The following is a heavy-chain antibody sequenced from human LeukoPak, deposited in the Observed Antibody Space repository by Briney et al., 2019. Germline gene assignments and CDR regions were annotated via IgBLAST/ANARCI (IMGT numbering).Heavy chain of an antibody. CDR1: GGSISSGSYY. CDR2: IYTSGST. CDR3: ARDPTVAKHGDAFDI. J-gene: IGHJ3*02. Sequence: SQTLSLTCTVSGGSISSGSYYWGWIRQPAGKGLEWIGRIYTSGSTNYNPSLKSRVTISVDTSKNQFSLKLSSVTAADTAVYYCARDPTVAKHGDAFDIWGQGTMVTVSS. D-gene: IGHD4-11*01. V-gene: IGHV4-61*02.